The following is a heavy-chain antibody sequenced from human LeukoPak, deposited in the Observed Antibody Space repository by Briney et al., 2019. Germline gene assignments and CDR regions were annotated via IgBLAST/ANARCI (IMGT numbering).Heavy chain of an antibody. J-gene: IGHJ4*02. CDR1: GFSFDGFA. V-gene: IGHV3-30*15. CDR3: VRDLLMTDQDF. Sequence: GSSLRLSCVASGFSFDGFAMYWVRQAPGKGLEWVALISYDATNKYYADSVRGRFTISRDNSNTTLFLQMSRLRPEDTAVYYCVRDLLMTDQDFWGQGTLVTVSS. CDR2: ISYDATNK. D-gene: IGHD2-21*02.